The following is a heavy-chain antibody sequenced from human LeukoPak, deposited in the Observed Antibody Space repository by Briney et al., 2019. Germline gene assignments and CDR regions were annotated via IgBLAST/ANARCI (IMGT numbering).Heavy chain of an antibody. CDR1: GGSISFYY. CDR3: AREYSYGYFFDY. CDR2: IYDSGSA. J-gene: IGHJ4*02. V-gene: IGHV4-59*01. Sequence: SETLSLTCTVSGGSISFYYWSWIRQSPGKGLEWIGYIYDSGSANYNPSLKKRVTISIDTSKNQFSLRLSSVTAADTALYYCAREYSYGYFFDYWGRGTLVTVSS. D-gene: IGHD5-18*01.